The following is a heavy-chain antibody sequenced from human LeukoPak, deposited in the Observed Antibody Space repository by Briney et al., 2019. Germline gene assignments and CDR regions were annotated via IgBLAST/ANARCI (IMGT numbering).Heavy chain of an antibody. CDR3: AKERDAKGYFDY. V-gene: IGHV3-23*01. CDR1: GFSFSTYA. Sequence: GGSLRLSCAASGFSFSTYAMSWVRQAPGQGLEWVSAISGSGKTYYPDSVRGRFTISRDNSKNTLFLQMNSLRAEDTAVYYCAKERDAKGYFDYWGQGTLVTVSS. CDR2: ISGSGKT. J-gene: IGHJ4*02.